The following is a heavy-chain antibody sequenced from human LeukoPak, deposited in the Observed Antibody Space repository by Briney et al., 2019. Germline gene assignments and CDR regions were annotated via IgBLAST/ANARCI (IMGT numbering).Heavy chain of an antibody. CDR2: INGGGNTT. Sequence: GGSLRLSCAASGFAFSSFAMGWVRQSPGKGLEWLSTINGGGNTTFYSDSVRGRFTISRDNSKTTLYLHMDSLRPDDTAIYYCTKELHVAVAVADYYYFYMDAWGRGTAVTVSS. CDR3: TKELHVAVAVADYYYFYMDA. CDR1: GFAFSSFA. J-gene: IGHJ6*03. D-gene: IGHD6-19*01. V-gene: IGHV3-23*01.